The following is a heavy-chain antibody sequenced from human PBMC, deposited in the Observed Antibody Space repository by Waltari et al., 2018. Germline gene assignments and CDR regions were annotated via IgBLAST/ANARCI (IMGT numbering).Heavy chain of an antibody. D-gene: IGHD2-21*01. V-gene: IGHV4-39*01. Sequence: QLQLQESGPGLVKPSETLSLICTVSGDSINNNNCYWGWIRQPQGQGLEWIGSISYGGTINDNPSLKSRVSISVDMSKNQFSLKLTSVTAADTAVYYCARRVKGSPIDPWGQGTLVTVSS. J-gene: IGHJ5*02. CDR1: GDSINNNNCY. CDR3: ARRVKGSPIDP. CDR2: ISYGGTI.